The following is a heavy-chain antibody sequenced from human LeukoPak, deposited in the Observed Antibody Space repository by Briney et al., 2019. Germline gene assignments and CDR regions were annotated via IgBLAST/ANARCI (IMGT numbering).Heavy chain of an antibody. CDR3: ARVAVVPAAKEDYYYYMDV. CDR1: GGSISSYY. CDR2: IYTSGST. Sequence: SETLSLTCTVSGGSISSYYWSWIRQPAGKGLEWIGRIYTSGSTNYNPSLKSRVTMSVDTSKNQYSLKLMSVTAADTAVYYCARVAVVPAAKEDYYYYMDVWGKGTTVTISS. V-gene: IGHV4-4*07. D-gene: IGHD2-2*01. J-gene: IGHJ6*03.